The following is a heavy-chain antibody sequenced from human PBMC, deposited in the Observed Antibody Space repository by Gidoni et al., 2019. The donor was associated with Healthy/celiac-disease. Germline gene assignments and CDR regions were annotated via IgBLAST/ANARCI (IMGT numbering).Heavy chain of an antibody. CDR1: GFTFRSDA. CDR2: ISGSGGST. J-gene: IGHJ3*02. V-gene: IGHV3-23*01. CDR3: AKNAVAGTRGDAFDI. D-gene: IGHD6-19*01. Sequence: EVQLLESGGGLVQPGGSLRLSCAAYGFTFRSDAMSWVRQAPGKGLGWVSAISGSGGSTYYADSVKGRFTISRDNSKNTLYLQMNSLRAEDTAVYYCAKNAVAGTRGDAFDIWGQGTMVTVSS.